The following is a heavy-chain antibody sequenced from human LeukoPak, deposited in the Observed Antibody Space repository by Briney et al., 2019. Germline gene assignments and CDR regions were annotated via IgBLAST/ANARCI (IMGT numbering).Heavy chain of an antibody. CDR1: GGSISSFF. V-gene: IGHV4-59*01. CDR2: VHSSGST. CDR3: ARLAPGNYDILTGDPKVVFDY. Sequence: SETLSLTCTASGGSISSFFWSWIRQPPGKGLEWIGYVHSSGSTKYNPSLKSRLIISVDMSKNQFSLKLRSVSVADTAVYYCARLAPGNYDILTGDPKVVFDYWGQGALVTVSS. J-gene: IGHJ4*02. D-gene: IGHD3-9*01.